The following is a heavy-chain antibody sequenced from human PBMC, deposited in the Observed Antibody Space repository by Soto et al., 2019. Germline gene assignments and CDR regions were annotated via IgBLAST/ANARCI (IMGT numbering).Heavy chain of an antibody. J-gene: IGHJ4*02. CDR3: ARVVASAGGEYDY. V-gene: IGHV1-18*01. D-gene: IGHD6-13*01. CDR2: ISGYNGNT. Sequence: QVQLVQSAAEVKNPGASVKVSCKTSGYTFTKYGIGWVRQAPGQGLEWMGWISGYNGNTNYAQNLQGRVTVTEDTSTSTGYMELRGLRSDDTAVYYCARVVASAGGEYDYWGQGTLVTVSS. CDR1: GYTFTKYG.